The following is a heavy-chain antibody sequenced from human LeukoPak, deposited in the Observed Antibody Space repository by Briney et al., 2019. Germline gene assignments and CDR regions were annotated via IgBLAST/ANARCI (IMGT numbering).Heavy chain of an antibody. D-gene: IGHD3-10*02. CDR1: GFNFSTYS. CDR3: AELGITMIGGV. V-gene: IGHV3-21*01. CDR2: ISSSRSYI. Sequence: GGSLRLSCAASGFNFSTYSMNWVRQAPGKGLEWVSSISSSRSYIYYADSVKGRFTISRDSAKNSLYLQMNSLRAEDTAVYYCAELGITMIGGVWGKGTTVTISS. J-gene: IGHJ6*04.